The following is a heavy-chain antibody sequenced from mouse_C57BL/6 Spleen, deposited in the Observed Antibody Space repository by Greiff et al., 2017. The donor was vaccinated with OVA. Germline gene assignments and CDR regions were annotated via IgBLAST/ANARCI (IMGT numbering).Heavy chain of an antibody. Sequence: VQLKESGAELVKPGASVKISCKASGYAFSSYWMNWVKQRPGKGLEWIGQIYPGDGDTNYNGKFKGKATLTADKSSSTAYMQLSSLTSEDSAVYFCARNDYGSSPYFDYWGQGTTLTVSS. CDR3: ARNDYGSSPYFDY. CDR1: GYAFSSYW. J-gene: IGHJ2*01. CDR2: IYPGDGDT. D-gene: IGHD1-1*01. V-gene: IGHV1-80*01.